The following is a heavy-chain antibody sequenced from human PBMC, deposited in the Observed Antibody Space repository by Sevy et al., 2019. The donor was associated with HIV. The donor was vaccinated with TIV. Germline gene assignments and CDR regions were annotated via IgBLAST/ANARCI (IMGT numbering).Heavy chain of an antibody. D-gene: IGHD2-2*01. J-gene: IGHJ3*02. CDR2: ISSSGSTI. Sequence: GGSLRLSCAASGFTFSDYYMSWIRQAPGKGLEWVSYISSSGSTIYDADSVKGRFTISRDNAKNSLYLQMNSLRAEDTAVYYCAREGKAAIYGPDAFDIWGQGTMVTVSS. V-gene: IGHV3-11*01. CDR3: AREGKAAIYGPDAFDI. CDR1: GFTFSDYY.